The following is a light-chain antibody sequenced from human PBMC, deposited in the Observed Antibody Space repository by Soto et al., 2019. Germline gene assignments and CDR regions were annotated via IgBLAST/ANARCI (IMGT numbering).Light chain of an antibody. J-gene: IGKJ5*01. V-gene: IGKV3-15*01. CDR1: QSISSN. Sequence: EIVMTQSPATLSVSPWERATLSCRASQSISSNLAWYQQKPGQAPRLLIYGASTRATGIPARFSGSGSGTEFTLTITSLQSEDFAVYYCQQRKNWPPITFGQGTRLEIK. CDR2: GAS. CDR3: QQRKNWPPIT.